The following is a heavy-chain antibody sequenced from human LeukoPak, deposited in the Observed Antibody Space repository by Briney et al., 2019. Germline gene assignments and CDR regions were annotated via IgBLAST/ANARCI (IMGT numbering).Heavy chain of an antibody. CDR3: ARTSFGELSWFDP. CDR2: ICYTGST. CDR1: DGSISSYY. D-gene: IGHD3-10*01. J-gene: IGHJ5*02. V-gene: IGHV4-59*01. Sequence: PSETLSLTCTVSDGSISSYYWSWIRQPPGKGLEWIGYICYTGSTNYNPSLRSRVTMSVDTSKNQFSLKLNSVTAADTAVYYCARTSFGELSWFDPWGQGTLVTVSS.